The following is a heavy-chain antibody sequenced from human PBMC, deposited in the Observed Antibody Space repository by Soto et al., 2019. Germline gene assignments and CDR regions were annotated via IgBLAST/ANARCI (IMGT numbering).Heavy chain of an antibody. V-gene: IGHV1-18*01. J-gene: IGHJ4*02. Sequence: ASVKVSCKASGYTFTSYGISWVRQAPGQGLEWMGWISAYNGNTNYAQKLQGRVTMTTDTSTSTAYMKLRSLRAEDTAVYYCARDTGTDYYGSGSLVIRYFDYWGQGTLVTVSS. CDR3: ARDTGTDYYGSGSLVIRYFDY. CDR2: ISAYNGNT. D-gene: IGHD3-10*01. CDR1: GYTFTSYG.